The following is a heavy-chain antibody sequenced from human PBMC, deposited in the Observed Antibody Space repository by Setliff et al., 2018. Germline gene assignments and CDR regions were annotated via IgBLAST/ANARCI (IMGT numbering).Heavy chain of an antibody. CDR1: GYILSSYG. V-gene: IGHV1-18*01. J-gene: IGHJ3*02. Sequence: GAAVKVSCKTSGYILSSYGVSWVRQAPGQGLDWMGWISPYNGHTKSAQKFQGRITMTTDTTTSTSYMELRSLRSDDTAVYYCARSYDRGFSHPRDAYDIWGQGTMVTVSS. CDR3: ARSYDRGFSHPRDAYDI. D-gene: IGHD3-16*01. CDR2: ISPYNGHT.